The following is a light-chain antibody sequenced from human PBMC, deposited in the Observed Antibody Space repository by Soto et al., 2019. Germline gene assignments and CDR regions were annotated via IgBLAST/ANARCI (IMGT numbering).Light chain of an antibody. V-gene: IGLV2-14*01. CDR3: SSYRGGSTYV. J-gene: IGLJ1*01. CDR1: SSDVGGYEY. Sequence: QSVLTQPASVSGSPGQSITISCTGTSSDVGGYEYVSWYQQHPGKAPKLMIYEVRDRPSGVSSRFSGSKSGNTASLTISGLQAKDEADYYCSSYRGGSTYVFGTGTKVTVL. CDR2: EVR.